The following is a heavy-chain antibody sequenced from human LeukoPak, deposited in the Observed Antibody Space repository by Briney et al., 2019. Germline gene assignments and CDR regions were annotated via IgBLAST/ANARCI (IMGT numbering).Heavy chain of an antibody. CDR3: AKGGDSGYDSTMRN. Sequence: GGSLRLSCAASGFTFSSYAMSWVRQAPGKGLEWVSAISGSGGSTYYADSVKGWFTISRDNSKNTLYLQMNSLRAEDTAVYYCAKGGDSGYDSTMRNWGQGTLVTVSS. J-gene: IGHJ4*02. CDR1: GFTFSSYA. D-gene: IGHD5-12*01. CDR2: ISGSGGST. V-gene: IGHV3-23*01.